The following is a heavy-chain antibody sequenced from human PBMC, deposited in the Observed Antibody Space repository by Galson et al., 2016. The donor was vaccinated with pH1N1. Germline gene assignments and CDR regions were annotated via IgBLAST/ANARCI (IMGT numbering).Heavy chain of an antibody. CDR2: ISSSGDNI. D-gene: IGHD5-18*01. Sequence: SLRLSCAASGFTFSIFAMHWVRQAPGEGLEWVAVISSSGDNIFYADSVKGRSTISRDSSKNTLYLQMNNLRPEDTAFYYCARVRSSGYNYAQQFVDWGQGTLVTVSS. J-gene: IGHJ4*02. CDR3: ARVRSSGYNYAQQFVD. CDR1: GFTFSIFA. V-gene: IGHV3-30-3*01.